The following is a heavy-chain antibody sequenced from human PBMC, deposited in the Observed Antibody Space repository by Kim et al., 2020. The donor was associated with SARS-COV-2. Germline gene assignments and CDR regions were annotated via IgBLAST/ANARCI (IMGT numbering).Heavy chain of an antibody. CDR2: INHSGST. D-gene: IGHD3-3*01. J-gene: IGHJ6*02. V-gene: IGHV4-34*01. Sequence: SETLSLTCAVYGGSFSGYYWSWIRQPPGKGLEWIGEINHSGSTNYNPSLKSRVTISVDTSKNQFSLKLSSVTAADTAVYYCARGIFGNGMDVWGQGTTVTVSS. CDR1: GGSFSGYY. CDR3: ARGIFGNGMDV.